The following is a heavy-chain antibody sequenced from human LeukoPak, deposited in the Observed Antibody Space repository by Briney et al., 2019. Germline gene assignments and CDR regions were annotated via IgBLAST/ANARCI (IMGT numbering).Heavy chain of an antibody. V-gene: IGHV3-23*01. Sequence: GGSLRLSCAASGFTFSSYTMDWVRQAPGKGLEWVSAVSGSGGSTYYADSVKGRFTISRDNSKNTLYLQMNSLRAEDTAVYYCAREGPGQHDAFDIWGQGTMVTVSS. CDR1: GFTFSSYT. CDR3: AREGPGQHDAFDI. CDR2: VSGSGGST. J-gene: IGHJ3*02.